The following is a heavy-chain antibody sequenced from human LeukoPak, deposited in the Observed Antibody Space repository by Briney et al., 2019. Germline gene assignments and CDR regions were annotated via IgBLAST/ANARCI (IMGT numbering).Heavy chain of an antibody. CDR3: ARDRTGGYNYGNYYYMDV. CDR1: GGSISNYY. J-gene: IGHJ6*03. Sequence: NSSETLSLTCTVSGGSISNYYWSWIRQPPGKGLEWIGYIYYSGSTDSNPSLKGRVSISVDTSKNQFSLRLRSVTAADAAVYYCARDRTGGYNYGNYYYMDVWGKGTTVTVSS. V-gene: IGHV4-59*01. D-gene: IGHD5-18*01. CDR2: IYYSGST.